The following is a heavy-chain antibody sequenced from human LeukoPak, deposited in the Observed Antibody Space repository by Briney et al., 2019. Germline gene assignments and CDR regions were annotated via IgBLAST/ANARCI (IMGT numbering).Heavy chain of an antibody. CDR3: AREGEKRWPTTYYFDY. D-gene: IGHD3-16*01. CDR2: ISSSSSYT. Sequence: GGSLRLSCAASGFTFSDYYMSWIRQAPGKGLEWVSYISSSSSYTNYADSVKGRFTISRDNAKNSLYLQMNSLRAEDTAVYYCAREGEKRWPTTYYFDYWGQGTLVTVSS. J-gene: IGHJ4*02. V-gene: IGHV3-11*06. CDR1: GFTFSDYY.